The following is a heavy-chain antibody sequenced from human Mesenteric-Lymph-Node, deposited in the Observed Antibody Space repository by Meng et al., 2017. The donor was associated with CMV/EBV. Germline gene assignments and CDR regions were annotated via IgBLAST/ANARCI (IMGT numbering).Heavy chain of an antibody. CDR1: GDSISSHY. D-gene: IGHD5-12*01. J-gene: IGHJ3*02. V-gene: IGHV4-59*11. CDR2: INYIRVT. Sequence: SETLSLTCIVSGDSISSHYWNWIRQTPGKGLEWIGYINYIRVTNYNPSLKSRVTISLDTSKNQFSLKLSSVTAADTAVYYCARRGTGGYDSVRAFDIWGQGTMVTVSS. CDR3: ARRGTGGYDSVRAFDI.